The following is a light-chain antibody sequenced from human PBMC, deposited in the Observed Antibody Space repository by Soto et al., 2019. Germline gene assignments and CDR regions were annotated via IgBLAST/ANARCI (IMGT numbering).Light chain of an antibody. J-gene: IGKJ4*01. Sequence: DIQMTQSPSTLSGSVGDRVTITCRASQTISSWLAWYQQKPGKAPKLLIYKASTLKSGIPSRFSGSGSGTEFTLTISRLEPEDFAVYYCQQYGSSLTFGGGTKLDIK. CDR1: QTISSW. V-gene: IGKV1-5*03. CDR2: KAS. CDR3: QQYGSSLT.